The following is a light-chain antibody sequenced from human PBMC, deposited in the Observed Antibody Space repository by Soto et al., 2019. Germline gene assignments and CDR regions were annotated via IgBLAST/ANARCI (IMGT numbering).Light chain of an antibody. V-gene: IGKV4-1*01. Sequence: DIVMTQSPDSLAVSLGERATINCKSSQSVLYSSNNKNYLAGYQQKPGQPPKLLIYWASTRESGVPDRFSGSGSGTDFTLTISSLQAEDVAVYYCQQYYSTPRTFGQGTKVESK. CDR3: QQYYSTPRT. J-gene: IGKJ1*01. CDR1: QSVLYSSNNKNY. CDR2: WAS.